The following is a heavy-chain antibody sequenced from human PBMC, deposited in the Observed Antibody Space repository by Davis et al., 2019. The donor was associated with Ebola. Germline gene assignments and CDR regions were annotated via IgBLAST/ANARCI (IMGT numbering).Heavy chain of an antibody. V-gene: IGHV3-23*01. Sequence: PGGSLRLSCAASGFTFSSYAMSWVRQAPGKGLEWVSAISGSGGSTSYAQKFQGRVTMTRDTSTSTVYMELSSLRSEDTAVYYCARGIQLWFQGMDVWGQGTTVTVSS. CDR3: ARGIQLWFQGMDV. CDR2: ISGSGGST. J-gene: IGHJ6*02. CDR1: GFTFSSYA. D-gene: IGHD5-18*01.